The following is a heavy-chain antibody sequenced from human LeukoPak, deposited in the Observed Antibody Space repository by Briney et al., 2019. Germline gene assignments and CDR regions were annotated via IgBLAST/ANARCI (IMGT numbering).Heavy chain of an antibody. CDR1: GFTFTSYG. Sequence: ASVKVSCKASGFTFTSYGISWVRQAPGQGLEWMGWISAYNGNTNYAQKLQGIVTMTTDTSTSTAYMELRSLRSDDTAVYYCARSLVSPDSVGYFDYWGQGTLVTVSS. J-gene: IGHJ4*02. D-gene: IGHD3-16*02. CDR3: ARSLVSPDSVGYFDY. CDR2: ISAYNGNT. V-gene: IGHV1-18*01.